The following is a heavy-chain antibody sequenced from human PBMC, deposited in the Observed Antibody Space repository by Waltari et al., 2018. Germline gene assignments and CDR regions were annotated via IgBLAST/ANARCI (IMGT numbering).Heavy chain of an antibody. CDR2: TNADGSST. CDR1: EFSFSSYW. Sequence: EVQLVESGGRVAQSGGSLRLSCAASEFSFSSYWMHWVRQAPGNGMVWVSRTNADGSSTAYADFAKGRFTVSRDNAKNTLSLQMNSLRVEDTAVYYCARDLNYDFWSGYHERFYYYGLDLWGQGTAVTVYS. V-gene: IGHV3-74*01. D-gene: IGHD3-3*01. CDR3: ARDLNYDFWSGYHERFYYYGLDL. J-gene: IGHJ6*02.